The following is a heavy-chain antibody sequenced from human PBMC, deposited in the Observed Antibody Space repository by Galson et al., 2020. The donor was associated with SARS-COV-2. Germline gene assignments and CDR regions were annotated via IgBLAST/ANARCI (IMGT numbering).Heavy chain of an antibody. CDR2: TYYSGTT. D-gene: IGHD4-17*01. CDR3: ARRGGTVTTQHVYL. J-gene: IGHJ2*01. Sequence: PETLSLTCTVSGVSIPTTSYFWGWILHPPGKGLECIGTTYYSGTTYYNPSPRSRVTISVDTSTNRFSLKLNAVTAADTAVYYCARRGGTVTTQHVYLWVRGTLVTVSS. V-gene: IGHV4-39*01. CDR1: GVSIPTTSYF.